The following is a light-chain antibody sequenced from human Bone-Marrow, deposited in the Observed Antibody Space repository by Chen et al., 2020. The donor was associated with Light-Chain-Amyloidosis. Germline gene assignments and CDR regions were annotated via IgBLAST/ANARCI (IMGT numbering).Light chain of an antibody. CDR1: QSVSRS. CDR3: QQRYKWPPLT. J-gene: IGKJ4*01. Sequence: EIVLTQSPATLSLSPGESATLSCRASQSVSRSLAWYQQKPGQAPRLLIYDSSNRATGVPARFSGSGSGTDFTLTISSLEPEDFAVYYCQQRYKWPPLTFGGGTKVEIK. V-gene: IGKV3-11*01. CDR2: DSS.